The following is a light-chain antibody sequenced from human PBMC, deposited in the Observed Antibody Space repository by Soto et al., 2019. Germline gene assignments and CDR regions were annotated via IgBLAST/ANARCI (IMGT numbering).Light chain of an antibody. V-gene: IGKV2-28*01. CDR3: MQALQTPLT. J-gene: IGKJ5*01. Sequence: DIVMTQSPLSLPVTPGEPASISCRSSQSLLYSNGYNYLDWYLXKQGQSPQLXIYLGSNRASGVPDRFSGSGSGTDFTMKISRVEAEDVGVYYCMQALQTPLTFGGGTRLEIK. CDR2: LGS. CDR1: QSLLYSNGYNY.